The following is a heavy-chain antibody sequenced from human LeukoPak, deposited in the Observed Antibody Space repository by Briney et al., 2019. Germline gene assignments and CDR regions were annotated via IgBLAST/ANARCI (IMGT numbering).Heavy chain of an antibody. J-gene: IGHJ6*02. Sequence: SVKVSCKASGGTFSSYAISWVRQAPGQGLEWMGRIIPILGIANYAQKFQGRVTITADKSTSTAYMELSSLRSEDTAVYYCARGLEAAAGNNHYYYYYGMDVWGQGTTVTVSS. CDR1: GGTFSSYA. V-gene: IGHV1-69*04. D-gene: IGHD6-13*01. CDR3: ARGLEAAAGNNHYYYYYGMDV. CDR2: IIPILGIA.